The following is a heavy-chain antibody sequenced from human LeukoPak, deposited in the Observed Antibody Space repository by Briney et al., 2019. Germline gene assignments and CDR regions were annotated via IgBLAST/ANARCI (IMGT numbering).Heavy chain of an antibody. CDR2: ISGSTTYT. CDR3: VRLGSIAAAGTPDY. Sequence: GSLRLSCAASGFTFSDYYMSWIRQAPGKGLEWVSYISGSTTYTTYADSVKGRFTISRDNAKNSLYLQMNSLRGEDTAVYYCVRLGSIAAAGTPDYWGQGTLVTVSS. V-gene: IGHV3-11*06. CDR1: GFTFSDYY. J-gene: IGHJ4*02. D-gene: IGHD6-13*01.